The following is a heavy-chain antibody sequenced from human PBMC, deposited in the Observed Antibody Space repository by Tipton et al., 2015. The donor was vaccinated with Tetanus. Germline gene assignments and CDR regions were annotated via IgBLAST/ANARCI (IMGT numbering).Heavy chain of an antibody. CDR2: IHFGGDT. CDR1: GASISNNFFY. CDR3: SSGSGTAISED. D-gene: IGHD1-7*01. J-gene: IGHJ4*02. V-gene: IGHV4-39*02. Sequence: TLSLTCTVSGASISNNFFYWGWIRQSPGRGPEWIGTIHFGGDTAYNPSPRSRVTISVDTSRNHVSLKMTSVTAADTALYYCSSGSGTAISEDWGQGTLVTVSS.